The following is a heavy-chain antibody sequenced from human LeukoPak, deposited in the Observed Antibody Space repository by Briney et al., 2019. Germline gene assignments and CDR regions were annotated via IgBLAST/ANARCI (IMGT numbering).Heavy chain of an antibody. CDR1: GFTFSSYS. CDR2: ISSSSSYI. V-gene: IGHV3-21*01. CDR3: ARDKDYDILTGYYTGAFDI. D-gene: IGHD3-9*01. J-gene: IGHJ3*02. Sequence: GGSLRLSCAASGFTFSSYSMNWVRQAPGKGLEWVSSISSSSSYIYYADSVKGRFTISRDNAKNSLYLQMNSLRAEDTAVYYCARDKDYDILTGYYTGAFDIWGQGTMVTVSS.